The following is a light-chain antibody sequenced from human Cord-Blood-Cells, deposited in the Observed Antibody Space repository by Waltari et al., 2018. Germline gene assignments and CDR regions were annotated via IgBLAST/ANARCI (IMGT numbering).Light chain of an antibody. Sequence: MVLTQSPGTLSLSQGERATLSCRASQSVSSSYLAWYQQKPGQAPRLLIYGASSRATGIPDRFSGSGSGTDFTLTISRLEPEDFAVYYCQQYGSSPPLTFGGGTKVEIK. CDR2: GAS. CDR3: QQYGSSPPLT. CDR1: QSVSSSY. J-gene: IGKJ4*01. V-gene: IGKV3-20*01.